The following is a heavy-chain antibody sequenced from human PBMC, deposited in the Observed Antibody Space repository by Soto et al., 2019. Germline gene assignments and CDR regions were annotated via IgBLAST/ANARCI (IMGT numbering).Heavy chain of an antibody. CDR2: IYPGDSDT. V-gene: IGHV5-51*01. J-gene: IGHJ4*02. CDR3: ARLPIVVVPVRLFSTYYFDS. D-gene: IGHD2-2*01. CDR1: GYSFTSYW. Sequence: GESLKISCKGSGYSFTSYWIGWVRQMPGKGLEWMGIIYPGDSDTRYSPSFQGQVTISADKSIRTAYLQWSSLKASDTAMYYCARLPIVVVPVRLFSTYYFDSWGQGTLVTVSS.